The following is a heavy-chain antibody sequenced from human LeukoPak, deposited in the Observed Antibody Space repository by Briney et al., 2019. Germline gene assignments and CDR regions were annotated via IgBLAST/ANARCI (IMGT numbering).Heavy chain of an antibody. CDR1: GFTFSSYA. Sequence: GGSLRLSCAASGFTFSSYAMSWVRQAPGKGLEWVSVISGSGGSTYYADSVKGRFTISRDNSKNTLYLQMNSLRAEDTAVYYCARDFVGYYDILTGYYRVGALYYWGQGTLVTVSS. J-gene: IGHJ4*02. V-gene: IGHV3-23*01. CDR3: ARDFVGYYDILTGYYRVGALYY. D-gene: IGHD3-9*01. CDR2: ISGSGGST.